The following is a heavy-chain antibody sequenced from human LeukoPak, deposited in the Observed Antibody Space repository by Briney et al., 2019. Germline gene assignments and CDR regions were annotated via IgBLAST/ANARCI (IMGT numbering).Heavy chain of an antibody. D-gene: IGHD5-12*01. CDR2: ISYDGSNK. Sequence: GGSLRLSCAASGFTLSSYGMHWVRQAPGKGLEWVAVISYDGSNKYYADSVKGRFTISRDNSKNTLYLQINSLRAEDTAVYYCARDIVATIDYWGQGTLVTVSS. J-gene: IGHJ4*02. CDR3: ARDIVATIDY. CDR1: GFTLSSYG. V-gene: IGHV3-30*03.